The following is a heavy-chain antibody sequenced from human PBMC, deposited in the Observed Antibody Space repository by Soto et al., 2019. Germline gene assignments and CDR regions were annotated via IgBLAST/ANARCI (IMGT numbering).Heavy chain of an antibody. V-gene: IGHV1-3*01. Sequence: ASVKVSCKASGYTFTSYAMHCVRQAPGQRLEWMGWINAGNGNTKYSQKFQGRVTITRDTSASTAYMELSSLRSEDTAVYYCARVGITGTPYYFDYWGQGTLVTVSS. J-gene: IGHJ4*02. CDR2: INAGNGNT. CDR3: ARVGITGTPYYFDY. D-gene: IGHD1-7*01. CDR1: GYTFTSYA.